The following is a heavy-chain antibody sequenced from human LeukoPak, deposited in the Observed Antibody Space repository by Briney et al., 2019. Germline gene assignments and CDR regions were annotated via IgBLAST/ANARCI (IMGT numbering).Heavy chain of an antibody. Sequence: LAFSPAALTFINYATGWGSPAPGKGRGWVSAITGRGGSTYYANYVKGRFNISRDNSKNTLYLQMNSLRAEDTAIYSCAKWGDYDVFTGYYDADYWGQGTLVTVSS. CDR1: ALTFINYA. CDR3: AKWGDYDVFTGYYDADY. CDR2: ITGRGGST. V-gene: IGHV3-23*01. J-gene: IGHJ4*02. D-gene: IGHD3-9*01.